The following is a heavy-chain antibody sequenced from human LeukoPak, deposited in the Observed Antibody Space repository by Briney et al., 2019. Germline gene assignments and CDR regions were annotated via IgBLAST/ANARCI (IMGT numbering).Heavy chain of an antibody. CDR1: GGTFSSYA. D-gene: IGHD6-6*01. V-gene: IGHV1-69*01. Sequence: ASVKVSCKASGGTFSSYAISWVRQAPGQGLEWMGGIIPIFGTANYAQKFQGRVTITADESTSTAYMELSSLRSEDTAVYYCARDLRAYSSSSGVWVVWGQGTLVTVSS. J-gene: IGHJ4*02. CDR2: IIPIFGTA. CDR3: ARDLRAYSSSSGVWVV.